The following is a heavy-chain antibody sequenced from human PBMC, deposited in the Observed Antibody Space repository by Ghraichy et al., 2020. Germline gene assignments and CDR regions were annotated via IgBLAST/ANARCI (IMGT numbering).Heavy chain of an antibody. D-gene: IGHD6-19*01. J-gene: IGHJ2*01. Sequence: GGSLRLSCAASGFSFSSYGIHWVRQAPGMGLEWVAFIRYDGNMIYYADSVKGRFTISRDNSKNTLYLQMNSLRVEDTAVYYCAKEIAVTGNGDWYLDLWGRGTLVTVSS. V-gene: IGHV3-30*02. CDR1: GFSFSSYG. CDR3: AKEIAVTGNGDWYLDL. CDR2: IRYDGNMI.